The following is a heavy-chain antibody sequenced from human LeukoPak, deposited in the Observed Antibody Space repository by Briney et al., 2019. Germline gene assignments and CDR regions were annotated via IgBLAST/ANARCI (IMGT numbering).Heavy chain of an antibody. D-gene: IGHD2-2*01. CDR1: GGSISSYY. CDR3: ARQRIVVVPAAPYYYYYGMDV. CDR2: IYYSGST. V-gene: IGHV4-59*08. J-gene: IGHJ6*02. Sequence: KASETLSLTCTVSGGSISSYYWSWIRQPPGKGLEWIGYIYYSGSTNYNPSLKSRVTISVDTSKNQFSLKLSSGTAADTAVYYWARQRIVVVPAAPYYYYYGMDVWGQGTTVTVSS.